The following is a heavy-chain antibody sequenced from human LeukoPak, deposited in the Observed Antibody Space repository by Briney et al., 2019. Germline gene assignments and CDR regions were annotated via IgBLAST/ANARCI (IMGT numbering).Heavy chain of an antibody. D-gene: IGHD3-22*01. CDR3: VRDGDTSGYTN. CDR2: IKQDGSEK. CDR1: GFTFSSYW. Sequence: SGGSLRLSCAASGFTFSSYWMHWVRQAPGKGLEWVANIKQDGSEKYYVDSAKGRFTISRDNAKNSLYLQMNSLRAEDTAVYSCVRDGDTSGYTNWGQGTLVSVSS. J-gene: IGHJ4*02. V-gene: IGHV3-7*01.